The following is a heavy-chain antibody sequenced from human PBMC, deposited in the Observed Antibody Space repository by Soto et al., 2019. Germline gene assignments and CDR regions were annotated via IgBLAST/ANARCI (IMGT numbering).Heavy chain of an antibody. CDR3: SRGGYSGYDFVYYYYYMDV. CDR2: IYYSGST. CDR1: GGSISSGGYY. Sequence: SETLSLTCTVSGGSISSGGYYWSWIRQQPGKGLEWIGYIYYSGSTYYNPSLKSRVTISVDTSKNQFSLKLSSVTAADTAVYYCSRGGYSGYDFVYYYYYMDVWGKGTTVTVSS. D-gene: IGHD5-12*01. V-gene: IGHV4-31*03. J-gene: IGHJ6*03.